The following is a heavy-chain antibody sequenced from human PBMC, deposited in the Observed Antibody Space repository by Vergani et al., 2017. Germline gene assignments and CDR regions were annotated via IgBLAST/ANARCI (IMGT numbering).Heavy chain of an antibody. J-gene: IGHJ4*02. CDR1: GFTFSGSA. CDR2: IRSKANSYAT. CDR3: AKVTSGSTDY. Sequence: EVQLVESGGGLVQPGGSLKLSCAASGFTFSGSAMHWVRQASGKGLEWVGRIRSKANSYATAYAASVKGRFTISRDDSKNTLYLQMNSLRAEDTAVYYCAKVTSGSTDYWGQGTLVTVSS. D-gene: IGHD3-10*01. V-gene: IGHV3-73*01.